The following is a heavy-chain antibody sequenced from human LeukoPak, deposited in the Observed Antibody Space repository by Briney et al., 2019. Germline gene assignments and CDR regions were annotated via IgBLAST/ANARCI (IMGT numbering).Heavy chain of an antibody. CDR3: ARDAGWGALG. V-gene: IGHV3-48*01. Sequence: GGSLRLSCAASGFTFNSYSMNWVRQAPGKGLEWVSYISDTSSTIYYADSVKGRFTISRDNAKNSLYLQMNSLRAEDTAVYYCARDAGWGALGWGQGTLVTVPS. CDR2: ISDTSSTI. CDR1: GFTFNSYS. D-gene: IGHD3-16*01. J-gene: IGHJ4*02.